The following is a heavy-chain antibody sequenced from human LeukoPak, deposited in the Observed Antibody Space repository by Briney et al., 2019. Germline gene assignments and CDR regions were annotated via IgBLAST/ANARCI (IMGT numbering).Heavy chain of an antibody. CDR1: GFTFSSHV. D-gene: IGHD4/OR15-4a*01. CDR2: ISGSGGST. J-gene: IGHJ4*02. Sequence: QTRGSLRLSCAASGFTFSSHVMSWVRQAPGKGLEWVSGISGSGGSTYYADSVKGRFTISRDNSKNTLDLQMNSLRVEDTAVYYCAKYSGRTMVTYCFNYWGQGTLVTVSS. CDR3: AKYSGRTMVTYCFNY. V-gene: IGHV3-23*01.